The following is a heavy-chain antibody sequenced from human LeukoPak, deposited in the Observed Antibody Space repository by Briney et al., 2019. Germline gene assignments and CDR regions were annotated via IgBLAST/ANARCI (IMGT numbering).Heavy chain of an antibody. CDR3: ARIVTYYYDSSGYLGYFDY. V-gene: IGHV4-39*07. D-gene: IGHD3-22*01. CDR1: GGSISSSSYY. Sequence: SGTLSLTCTVSGGSISSSSYYWGWIRQPPGKGLEWIGSIYYSGSTYYNPSLKSRVTISVDTSKNQFSLKLSSVTAADTAVYYCARIVTYYYDSSGYLGYFDYWGQGTLVTVSS. CDR2: IYYSGST. J-gene: IGHJ4*02.